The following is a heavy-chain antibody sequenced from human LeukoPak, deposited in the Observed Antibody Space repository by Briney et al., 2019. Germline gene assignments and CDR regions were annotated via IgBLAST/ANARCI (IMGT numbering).Heavy chain of an antibody. V-gene: IGHV3-66*02. D-gene: IGHD2-2*01. CDR2: IYSGGST. Sequence: GGSLRLSCAASGFTVSSNYMSWVRQAPGKGLEWVSVIYSGGSTYYADSVKGRFTISRDNSKNTLYLQMNSLRAEDTAVYYCAREWDCSSTSCYSRGYFDYWGQGTLVTVS. CDR1: GFTVSSNY. J-gene: IGHJ4*02. CDR3: AREWDCSSTSCYSRGYFDY.